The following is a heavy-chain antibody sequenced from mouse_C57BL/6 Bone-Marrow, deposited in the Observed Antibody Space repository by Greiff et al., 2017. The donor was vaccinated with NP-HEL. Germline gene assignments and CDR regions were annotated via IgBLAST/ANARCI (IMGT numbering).Heavy chain of an antibody. CDR3: ARPRGGYYGKDAMDY. CDR2: INPDRSTI. D-gene: IGHD1-1*01. Sequence: EVQVVESGGGLVQPGGSLKLSCAASGFAFSSYWMSWVRRAPGKGLAWIGAINPDRSTINYAPSLQDKFIISRDNAKNTLYLQMSKVRSEDTARYYCARPRGGYYGKDAMDYWGQGTSVTVSS. J-gene: IGHJ4*01. CDR1: GFAFSSYW. V-gene: IGHV4-1*01.